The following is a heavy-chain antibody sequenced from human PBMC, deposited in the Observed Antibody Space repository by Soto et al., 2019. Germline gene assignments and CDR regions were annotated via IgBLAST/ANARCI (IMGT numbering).Heavy chain of an antibody. CDR2: ISNQGDTT. D-gene: IGHD2-15*01. CDR3: AAAKLLPFEY. V-gene: IGHV3-64D*06. CDR1: GFTFSVYK. J-gene: IGHJ4*02. Sequence: GAALSLCCSTPGFTFSVYKMRWVRQAPGKGLEYVSGISNQGDTTYYADSVKGRFTISRDNSKNTLYFQMSSLRPEDTAVYYCAAAKLLPFEYWGQGTQVNGPS.